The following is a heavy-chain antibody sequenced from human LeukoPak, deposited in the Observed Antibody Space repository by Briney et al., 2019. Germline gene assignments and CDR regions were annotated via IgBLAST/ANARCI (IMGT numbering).Heavy chain of an antibody. CDR1: GFTFSDYW. J-gene: IGHJ4*02. Sequence: PGGSLRLSCAASGFTFSDYWMTWVRQAPGKGLEWVAHIKPDGSEKYYVDSVKGRFTISRDSAKGSLDLQMSNLRAEDTAVYYCASKIPSSVKYYFDYWGQGTLVTVSS. CDR3: ASKIPSSVKYYFDY. D-gene: IGHD3-22*01. V-gene: IGHV3-7*05. CDR2: IKPDGSEK.